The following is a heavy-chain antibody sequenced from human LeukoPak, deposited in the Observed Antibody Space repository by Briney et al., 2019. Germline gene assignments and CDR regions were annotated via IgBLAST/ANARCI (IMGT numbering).Heavy chain of an antibody. V-gene: IGHV1-69*06. CDR1: GGTFSSYA. J-gene: IGHJ5*02. CDR3: ARERDGTGGSYVLGWFDP. D-gene: IGHD1-26*01. Sequence: ASVKVSCKASGGTFSSYAISWVRQAPGQGLEWMGGIIPIFGTTNYAQKFQGRVTITADKSTSTAYMELSSLRSEDTAVYYCARERDGTGGSYVLGWFDPWGQGTLVTVSS. CDR2: IIPIFGTT.